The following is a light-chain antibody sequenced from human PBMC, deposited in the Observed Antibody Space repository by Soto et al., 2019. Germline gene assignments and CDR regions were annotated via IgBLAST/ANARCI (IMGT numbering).Light chain of an antibody. J-gene: IGKJ3*01. Sequence: EIVLTQSPATLSLSPGERATLSCRASQSVSSYLAWYQQKPGQAPRLLIYDASNRATGIAARFSGSGSGTDFTLTISSLEPEDFAVYYFQQRSNWPLFSFGPGTKVDIK. CDR1: QSVSSY. CDR2: DAS. V-gene: IGKV3-11*01. CDR3: QQRSNWPLFS.